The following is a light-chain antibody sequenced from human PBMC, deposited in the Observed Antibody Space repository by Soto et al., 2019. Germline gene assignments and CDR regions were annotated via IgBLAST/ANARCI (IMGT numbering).Light chain of an antibody. J-gene: IGKJ1*01. Sequence: DIQMTQSPSTLSASVGDRVTITCRASQSINSWLAWYQQKPGKAPQILIYDASTLKSGVPSRFSASGSGTEFTLIISSLQPDDFATFYCQQYNGYSRTFGQGTKVDIK. CDR1: QSINSW. CDR2: DAS. V-gene: IGKV1-5*01. CDR3: QQYNGYSRT.